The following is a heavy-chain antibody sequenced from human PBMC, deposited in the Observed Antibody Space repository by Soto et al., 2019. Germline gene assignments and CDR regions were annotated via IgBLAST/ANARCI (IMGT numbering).Heavy chain of an antibody. CDR1: GWSFSGYY. J-gene: IGHJ5*02. CDR3: AGGRDTVVRGVRNWFDP. Sequence: QVQLQQWGAGLLKSSETLSLTCAVYGWSFSGYYWNWLRQPPGEGLEWIGKIYQSGRTNDNPSLKSRVNMSVDTSRSQFSLKLTSVTAMDTAVYYCAGGRDTVVRGVRNWFDPWGQGPLVTVSS. D-gene: IGHD3-10*01. V-gene: IGHV4-34*01. CDR2: IYQSGRT.